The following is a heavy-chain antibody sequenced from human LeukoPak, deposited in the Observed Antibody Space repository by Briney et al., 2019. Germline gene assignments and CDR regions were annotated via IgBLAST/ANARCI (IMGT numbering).Heavy chain of an antibody. V-gene: IGHV1-2*02. CDR2: INPNSGGT. CDR1: GYTFTGYY. CDR3: ARALPGYYYDSSGSLFFDY. J-gene: IGHJ4*02. D-gene: IGHD3-22*01. Sequence: GASVKVSCKASGYTFTGYYMHWVRQAPGQGLEWMGWINPNSGGTNYARKFQGRVTMTRDTSISTAYMELSRLRSDDTAVYYCARALPGYYYDSSGSLFFDYWGQGTLVTVSS.